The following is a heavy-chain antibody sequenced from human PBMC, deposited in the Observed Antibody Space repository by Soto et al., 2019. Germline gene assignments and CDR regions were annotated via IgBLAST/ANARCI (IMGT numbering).Heavy chain of an antibody. Sequence: QVQLVQSGAEVKKPGSSVKVSCKASGYTFTRFGIGWVRQAPGQWLEFMGWFSAFHGSTKYAQNFQGRVTMTTDTPTSTAYMELRSLRSDDTAVYYCARLYSSGWPRSYFDYWGQGTLVTVSS. D-gene: IGHD6-19*01. CDR2: FSAFHGST. V-gene: IGHV1-18*01. J-gene: IGHJ4*02. CDR3: ARLYSSGWPRSYFDY. CDR1: GYTFTRFG.